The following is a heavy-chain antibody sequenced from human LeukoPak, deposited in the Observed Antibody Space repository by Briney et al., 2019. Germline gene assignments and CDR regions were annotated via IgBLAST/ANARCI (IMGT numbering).Heavy chain of an antibody. J-gene: IGHJ4*02. Sequence: GGSLRLSCAASGFTVSGNYMSWVRQAPGQGLEWVSVIYSGGNTYYADSVKGRFTISRDNSKNTLYLQMNSLRAEDTAVYYCARSFSSGWYHFDYWGQGTLVTVSS. V-gene: IGHV3-53*01. CDR1: GFTVSGNY. D-gene: IGHD6-19*01. CDR3: ARSFSSGWYHFDY. CDR2: IYSGGNT.